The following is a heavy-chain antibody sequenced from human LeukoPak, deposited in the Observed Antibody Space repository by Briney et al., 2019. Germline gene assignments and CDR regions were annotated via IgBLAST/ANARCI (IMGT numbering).Heavy chain of an antibody. CDR2: ISGSGDGT. J-gene: IGHJ4*02. CDR3: AKGRSGILVAGLNY. CDR1: GFTFSNDC. V-gene: IGHV3-23*01. D-gene: IGHD6-19*01. Sequence: GGSLRLSCAASGFTFSNDCMCWVRQAPGEGLEWVSGISGSGDGTYYADSVKGRFTISRDNSMNTLYLQMNSLRAEDTAVYYCAKGRSGILVAGLNYWGQGTLVTVSS.